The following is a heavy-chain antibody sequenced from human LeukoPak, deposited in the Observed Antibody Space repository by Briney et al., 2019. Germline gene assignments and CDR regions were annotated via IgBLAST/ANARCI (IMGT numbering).Heavy chain of an antibody. CDR3: ARSTVTTHIDY. CDR2: ISSSSSYI. Sequence: GGSLRLSCAASGFTFSSYSMNWVRQAPGKGLGWVSSISSSSSYIYYADSVKGRFTISRDNAKNSLYLQMNSLRVEDTAVYYCARSTVTTHIDYRGQGTLVTVSS. D-gene: IGHD4-17*01. CDR1: GFTFSSYS. V-gene: IGHV3-21*01. J-gene: IGHJ4*02.